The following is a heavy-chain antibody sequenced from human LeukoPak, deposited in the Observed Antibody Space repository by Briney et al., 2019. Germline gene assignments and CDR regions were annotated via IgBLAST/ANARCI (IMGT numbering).Heavy chain of an antibody. J-gene: IGHJ6*02. Sequence: GGSLRLSCAASGSYWMHWVRQAPGKGLVWVSHINSDGSWTSYADSVKGRFTISRDNSKNTLYLQMNSLRAEDTAVYYCAKGLRSSSFGYYYGMDVWGQGTTVTVSS. CDR1: GSYW. V-gene: IGHV3-74*01. D-gene: IGHD6-6*01. CDR2: INSDGSWT. CDR3: AKGLRSSSFGYYYGMDV.